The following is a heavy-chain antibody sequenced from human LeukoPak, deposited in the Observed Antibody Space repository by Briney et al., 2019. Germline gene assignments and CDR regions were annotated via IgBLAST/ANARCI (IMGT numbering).Heavy chain of an antibody. CDR2: IRYDGSNK. J-gene: IGHJ4*02. Sequence: GGSLRLSCAASGFTFSSYGMHWVRQAPGKGLEWVAFIRYDGSNKYYADSVKGRFTISRDNSKNTLYLQMNSLRAEDTAVYYCATLXXPAXTTXAFXYWGQGTLVXXSS. CDR3: ATLXXPAXTTXAFXY. V-gene: IGHV3-30*02. CDR1: GFTFSSYG. D-gene: IGHD2-2*01.